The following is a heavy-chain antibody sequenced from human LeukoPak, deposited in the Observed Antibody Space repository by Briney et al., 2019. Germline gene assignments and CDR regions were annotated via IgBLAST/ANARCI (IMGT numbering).Heavy chain of an antibody. CDR2: IRYDGSNK. V-gene: IGHV3-30*02. CDR3: AKDRGDVVVPAAQMPY. CDR1: GFTFSSYG. Sequence: GGSLRLSCAASGFTFSSYGMHWVRQAPGKGLEWVAFIRYDGSNKYYADSVKGRFTISRDNSKNTLYLQMNSLRAEDTAVYYCAKDRGDVVVPAAQMPYWGQGTLVTVSS. J-gene: IGHJ4*02. D-gene: IGHD2-2*01.